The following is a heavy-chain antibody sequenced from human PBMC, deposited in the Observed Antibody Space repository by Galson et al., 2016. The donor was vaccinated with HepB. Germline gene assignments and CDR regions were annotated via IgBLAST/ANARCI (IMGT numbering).Heavy chain of an antibody. CDR1: GFPFGGYA. CDR2: ITDLGGGA. V-gene: IGHV3-23*01. J-gene: IGHJ4*02. Sequence: SLRLSCAVSGFPFGGYAMSWVRQAPGKGLEWVSSITDLGGGAYYADAVKGRFTISRDNSKDTLYLQMNSLRVEDTAIYYCAKDVGFIVGATDSWGQGALVTVSS. CDR3: AKDVGFIVGATDS. D-gene: IGHD1-26*01.